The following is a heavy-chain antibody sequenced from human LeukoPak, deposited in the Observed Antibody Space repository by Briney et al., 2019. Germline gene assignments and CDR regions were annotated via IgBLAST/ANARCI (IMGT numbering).Heavy chain of an antibody. CDR1: GGSFSGYY. V-gene: IGHV4-34*01. CDR3: ARHWKGWELLTIFDY. CDR2: INHSGST. D-gene: IGHD1-26*01. J-gene: IGHJ4*02. Sequence: PSETLSLTCAVYGGSFSGYYWSWIRQPPGKGLEWIGEINHSGSTNYNPSLKSRVTISVDTSKNQFSLKLSSVTAADTAVYYCARHWKGWELLTIFDYWGQGTLVTVSS.